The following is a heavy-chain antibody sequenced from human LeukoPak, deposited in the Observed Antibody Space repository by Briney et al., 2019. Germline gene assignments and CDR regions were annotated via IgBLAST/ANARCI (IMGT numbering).Heavy chain of an antibody. Sequence: GASVKVSCKASGYTFTSYDINWVRQATGQGLEWMGWINPNSGGTNYAQKFQGRVTMTRDTSISTAYMELSRLRSDDTAVYYCARVRTSVPKKIYYFDYWGQGTLVTVSS. V-gene: IGHV1-2*02. J-gene: IGHJ4*02. CDR2: INPNSGGT. CDR3: ARVRTSVPKKIYYFDY. D-gene: IGHD4-17*01. CDR1: GYTFTSYD.